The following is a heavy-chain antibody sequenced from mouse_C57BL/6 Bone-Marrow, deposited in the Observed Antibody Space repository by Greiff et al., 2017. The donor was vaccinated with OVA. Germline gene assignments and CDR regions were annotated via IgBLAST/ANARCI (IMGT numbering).Heavy chain of an antibody. J-gene: IGHJ2*01. CDR1: GYTFTSYG. V-gene: IGHV1-81*01. CDR2: IYPRSGNT. CDR3: LYYYPVYFDY. Sequence: QVQLKESGAELARPGASVKLSCKASGYTFTSYGISWVKQRTGQGLGWIGEIYPRSGNTYYNEKLKGKATLTSYKSSSTAYMELRSLTSEDSAVYFCLYYYPVYFDYWGQGTTLTVSS. D-gene: IGHD1-1*01.